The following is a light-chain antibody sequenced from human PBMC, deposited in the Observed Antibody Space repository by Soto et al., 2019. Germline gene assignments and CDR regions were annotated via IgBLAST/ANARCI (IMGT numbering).Light chain of an antibody. CDR3: QQYVSSPWA. V-gene: IGKV3-20*01. Sequence: ELVLTRSPCSLSFSPGGRATLSFRARQSISDTLAWYQQKPGQAPRLLIYGASRRATGFPARFSGSGSGTDFTLTISRLEPEDVAVYYCQQYVSSPWAFGQGTKVDIK. CDR1: QSISDT. J-gene: IGKJ1*01. CDR2: GAS.